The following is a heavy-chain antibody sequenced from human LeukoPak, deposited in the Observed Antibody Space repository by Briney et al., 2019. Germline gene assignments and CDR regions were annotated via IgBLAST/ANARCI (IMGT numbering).Heavy chain of an antibody. CDR1: GGSISSYY. D-gene: IGHD3-10*01. CDR3: ARHPTMVRGVILYYFDY. CDR2: IYYSGST. V-gene: IGHV4-59*05. Sequence: SETLSLTCTVSGGSISSYYWSWIRQPAGKGLEWIGSIYYSGSTYYDPSLKSRVTISVDTSKNQFSLKLSSVTAADTAVYYCARHPTMVRGVILYYFDYWGQGTLVTVSS. J-gene: IGHJ4*02.